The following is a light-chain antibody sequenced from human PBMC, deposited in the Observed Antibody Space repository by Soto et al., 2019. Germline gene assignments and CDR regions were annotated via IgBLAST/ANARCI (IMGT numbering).Light chain of an antibody. CDR3: HSYTSSTTYV. CDR2: EVN. J-gene: IGLJ1*01. V-gene: IGLV2-14*01. CDR1: SSDVGGYNY. Sequence: QSALTQPASVSGSPGQSITISCTGTSSDVGGYNYVSWYQQHPGKAPKLMIYEVNNRPSGVSNRFSGSKSGNTASLTISGLQAEDEADYYCHSYTSSTTYVFGTGNKLTVL.